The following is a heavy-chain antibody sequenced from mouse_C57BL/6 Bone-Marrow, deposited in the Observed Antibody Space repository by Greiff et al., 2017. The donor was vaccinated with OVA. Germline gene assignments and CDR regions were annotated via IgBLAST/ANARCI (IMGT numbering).Heavy chain of an antibody. D-gene: IGHD1-1*01. CDR2: IWRGGST. J-gene: IGHJ4*01. CDR1: GFSLTSYG. CDR3: AKKKSTGYAMDY. V-gene: IGHV2-5*01. Sequence: VQLQESGPGLVQPSQSLSITCTVSGFSLTSYGVHWVRQSPGKGLEWLGVIWRGGSTDYNAAFMSRLSTTKDNSKSQVFFKMNSLQADDTAIYYCAKKKSTGYAMDYWGQGTSVTVSS.